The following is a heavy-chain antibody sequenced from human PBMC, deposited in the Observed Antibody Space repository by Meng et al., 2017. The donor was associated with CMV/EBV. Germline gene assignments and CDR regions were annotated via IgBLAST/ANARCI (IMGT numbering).Heavy chain of an antibody. CDR3: ARVVVPAAIRAISDFWSGFSGYGMDV. D-gene: IGHD2-2*02. J-gene: IGHJ6*02. Sequence: ASVQVSCNASGYTFTSYDINWLRQATGQGLEWMGWMNPNSGNTGYAQKFQGRVTITRNTSISTAYMELSSLISEDTAVYYCARVVVPAAIRAISDFWSGFSGYGMDVWGQGTTVTVSS. CDR2: MNPNSGNT. V-gene: IGHV1-8*03. CDR1: GYTFTSYD.